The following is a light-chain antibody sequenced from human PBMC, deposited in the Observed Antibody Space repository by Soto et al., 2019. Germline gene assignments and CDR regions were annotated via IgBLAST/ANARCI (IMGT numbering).Light chain of an antibody. CDR1: QSVSSN. V-gene: IGKV3-15*01. J-gene: IGKJ3*01. Sequence: EIVMTQSPATLSVSPGERATLSCRASQSVSSNLAWYQQKPGQAPRLLIYGASTRATGIPARFSGSRSGTEFTLTISSLQSEDFAVYYCQQYNNWAPTFGPGTNVDIK. CDR3: QQYNNWAPT. CDR2: GAS.